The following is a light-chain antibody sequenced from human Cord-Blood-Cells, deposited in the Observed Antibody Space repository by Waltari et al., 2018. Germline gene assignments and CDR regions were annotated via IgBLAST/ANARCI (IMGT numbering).Light chain of an antibody. J-gene: IGLJ1*01. CDR1: SRDAGGYNY. CDR2: DLS. V-gene: IGLV2-11*01. CDR3: CSYAGSYTFV. Sequence: QSALTHPRSVSGSPGQSVTISRTGTSRDAGGYNYVSWYQQHPGKAPKLLIYDLSKRPSGVPDRFSGSKSGNTASLTISGLQAEDEADYYCCSYAGSYTFVFGTGTKVTVL.